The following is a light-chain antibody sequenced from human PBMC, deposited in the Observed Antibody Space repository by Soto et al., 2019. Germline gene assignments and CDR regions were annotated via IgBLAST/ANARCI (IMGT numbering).Light chain of an antibody. Sequence: DIQMTQSPSTLSASVGDRVTVTCRASQSINSWLAWYQQKPGKAPKILIYDASSLQSGVPSRFTGSGFGTEFTLTNSSLQPDDFATYYCQQYHRYSRTFGQGTKVEIK. J-gene: IGKJ1*01. CDR1: QSINSW. CDR2: DAS. CDR3: QQYHRYSRT. V-gene: IGKV1-5*01.